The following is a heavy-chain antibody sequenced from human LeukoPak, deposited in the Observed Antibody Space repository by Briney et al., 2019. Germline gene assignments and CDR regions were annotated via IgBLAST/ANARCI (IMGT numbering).Heavy chain of an antibody. J-gene: IGHJ4*02. D-gene: IGHD6-13*01. Sequence: GGSLRLSCAASGFNFGNYAMIWVRQAPGKGLEWVSAISGSGGNPYYADSVEGRFTVSRDNSKSTLHLQLNSMRAADPAVFYCAKRQVSAAPGALDYWGQGTLLTVSS. CDR1: GFNFGNYA. CDR2: ISGSGGNP. CDR3: AKRQVSAAPGALDY. V-gene: IGHV3-23*01.